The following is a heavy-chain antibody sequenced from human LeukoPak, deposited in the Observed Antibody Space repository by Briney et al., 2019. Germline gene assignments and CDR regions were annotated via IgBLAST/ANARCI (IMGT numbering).Heavy chain of an antibody. V-gene: IGHV4-30-4*08. CDR3: ARELSDFWTGQGNYFDY. CDR1: GGSISSGDYY. J-gene: IGHJ4*02. D-gene: IGHD3-3*01. CDR2: IYYSGSI. Sequence: PSQTLSLTCTVCGGSISSGDYYWSWIRQPPGKGLEWIGYIYYSGSIYYNPSLKSRVTISVDTSKNQFSLKLSSVTAADTAVYYCARELSDFWTGQGNYFDYWGQGTLVTVSS.